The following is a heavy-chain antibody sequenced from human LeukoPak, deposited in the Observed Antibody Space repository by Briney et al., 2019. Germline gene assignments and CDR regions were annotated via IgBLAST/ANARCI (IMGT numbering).Heavy chain of an antibody. CDR2: IKKDGSEK. J-gene: IGHJ4*02. V-gene: IGHV3-7*01. CDR1: GFTFSSYW. Sequence: GGSLRLSCAASGFTFSSYWMSWVRQAPGKGLEWVANIKKDGSEKYYVDSVKGRFTISRDNAKTSLYLQMNSLRAEDTAVYYCARHLSGVTGYTYGRGIDYWGQGTLLTVSS. D-gene: IGHD5-18*01. CDR3: ARHLSGVTGYTYGRGIDY.